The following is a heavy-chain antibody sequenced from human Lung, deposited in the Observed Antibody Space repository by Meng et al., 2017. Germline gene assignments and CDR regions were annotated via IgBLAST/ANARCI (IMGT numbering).Heavy chain of an antibody. V-gene: IGHV4-34*01. CDR1: GGSFSGYY. Sequence: QVRLQQWGAGLLKPSETLSLTCGVSGGSFSGYYWSWIRQPPGKGLEWIGEISHSGSTKYNPYLKSRVTISVDTSKNQFSLQLTSVTSAAPAMYYRTRAPLPAGRGLKNWFEPWGQGTLFTVSS. CDR2: ISHSGST. CDR3: TRAPLPAGRGLKNWFEP. D-gene: IGHD2-2*01. J-gene: IGHJ5*02.